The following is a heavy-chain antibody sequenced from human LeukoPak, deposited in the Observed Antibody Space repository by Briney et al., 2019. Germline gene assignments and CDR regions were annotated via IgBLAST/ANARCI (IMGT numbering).Heavy chain of an antibody. V-gene: IGHV1-69*05. CDR2: IIPIFGTA. J-gene: IGHJ5*01. Sequence: ASVKVSCKASGGTFSSYAISWVRQAPGQGLEWMGGIIPIFGTANYAQKFQGRVTITTDESTSTAYMELSSLRSEDSAVYYCAGGDVGSVGAYDSWGQGTLVTVSS. CDR1: GGTFSSYA. D-gene: IGHD1-26*01. CDR3: AGGDVGSVGAYDS.